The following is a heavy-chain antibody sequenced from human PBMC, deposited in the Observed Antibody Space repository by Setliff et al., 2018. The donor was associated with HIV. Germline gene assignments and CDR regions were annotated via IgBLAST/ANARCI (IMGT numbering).Heavy chain of an antibody. CDR1: GDSIITYY. CDR3: AREHDYSNYRRLDS. V-gene: IGHV4-4*08. J-gene: IGHJ4*02. D-gene: IGHD4-4*01. CDR2: IHHSGSS. Sequence: SETLSLTCTVSGDSIITYYWTWIRQPPGKGLEWIGNIHHSGSSDYTPSLRSRVTMSVDTSKNQFSLKLTSVTAADTAVYYCAREHDYSNYRRLDSWGQGILVTVSS.